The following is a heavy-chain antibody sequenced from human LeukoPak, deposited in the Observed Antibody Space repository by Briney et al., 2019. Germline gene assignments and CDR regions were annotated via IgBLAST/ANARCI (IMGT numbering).Heavy chain of an antibody. CDR3: ANDRAVVPAAMGLWFDP. D-gene: IGHD2-2*01. CDR2: IRYDGSNK. Sequence: GGSLRLSCAASGFTFSSYGMHWVRQAPGKGLEWVAFIRYDGSNKYYADSVKGRFTISRDNSKNTLYLQMNSLRAEDTAVYYCANDRAVVPAAMGLWFDPWGQGTLVTVSS. CDR1: GFTFSSYG. V-gene: IGHV3-30*02. J-gene: IGHJ5*02.